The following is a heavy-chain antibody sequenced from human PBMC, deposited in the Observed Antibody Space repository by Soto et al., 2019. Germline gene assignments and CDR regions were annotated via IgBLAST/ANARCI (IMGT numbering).Heavy chain of an antibody. Sequence: QLVESGGGVVQPGRSLRLSCAASGFTFNTDTMHWVRQAPGKGLEWVALISDVGSNKHYADSVKGRFSISRDNSKNTLYLQLNSLRPEDTAVYYCAREAIYYDTSGFSLYYFDYWGQGSLVTVSS. CDR2: ISDVGSNK. CDR1: GFTFNTDT. V-gene: IGHV3-30-3*01. D-gene: IGHD3-22*01. J-gene: IGHJ4*02. CDR3: AREAIYYDTSGFSLYYFDY.